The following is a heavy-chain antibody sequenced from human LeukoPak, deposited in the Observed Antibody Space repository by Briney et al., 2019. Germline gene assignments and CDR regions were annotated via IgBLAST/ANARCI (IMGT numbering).Heavy chain of an antibody. J-gene: IGHJ4*02. V-gene: IGHV3-48*04. CDR3: ARDYNYAFDN. Sequence: PGGSLRLSCVASGFTFSHYSMNWVRQAPGKGLEWISYIGISSGSTKYADSVKGRFTIFGDSAKKSLYLQMTRLRVEDTAVYYCARDYNYAFDNWGQGTLVTVSS. CDR2: IGISSGST. D-gene: IGHD5-24*01. CDR1: GFTFSHYS.